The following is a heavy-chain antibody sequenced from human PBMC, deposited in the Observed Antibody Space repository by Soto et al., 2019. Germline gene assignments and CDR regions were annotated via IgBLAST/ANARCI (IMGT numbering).Heavy chain of an antibody. Sequence: PGGSLRLSCAASGFTFSSYWMHWVRQAPGKGLVWVSRINSDGSSTSYADSVRGRFTISRDNAKNTLYLQMNSLRAEDTAVYYCARVLWYRSSSFPRPFDYWGQGTLVTVS. CDR1: GFTFSSYW. CDR2: INSDGSST. CDR3: ARVLWYRSSSFPRPFDY. J-gene: IGHJ4*02. D-gene: IGHD6-6*01. V-gene: IGHV3-74*01.